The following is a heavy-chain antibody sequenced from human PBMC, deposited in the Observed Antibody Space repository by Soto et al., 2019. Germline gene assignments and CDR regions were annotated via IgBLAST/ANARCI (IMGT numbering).Heavy chain of an antibody. D-gene: IGHD3-10*01. CDR1: GYTFTSYG. V-gene: IGHV1-18*01. CDR2: ISTYNGNT. J-gene: IGHJ4*02. Sequence: QVQLVQSGAEVKKPGASVKVSCKASGYTFTSYGISWVRQAPGQGLEWMGWISTYNGNTKYAQKLQGRVTMTTDTGTSTAYMELRSLRSGETAVFYCARERVRGGGTDYWGQGTLVTVSS. CDR3: ARERVRGGGTDY.